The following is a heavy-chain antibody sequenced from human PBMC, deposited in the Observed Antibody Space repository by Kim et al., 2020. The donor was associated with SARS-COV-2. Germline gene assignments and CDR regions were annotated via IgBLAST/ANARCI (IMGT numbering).Heavy chain of an antibody. CDR3: ARGRGVVEGHVDY. CDR1: GFTFSSYG. D-gene: IGHD3-3*01. Sequence: GGSLRLSCAASGFTFSSYGMHWVRQAPGKGLEWVAVIWYDGSDKYYADSVKGRFTISRDNSKNTLYLQMNSLRAEDTAVYYCARGRGVVEGHVDYWGQGTLVTVSS. V-gene: IGHV3-33*01. J-gene: IGHJ4*02. CDR2: IWYDGSDK.